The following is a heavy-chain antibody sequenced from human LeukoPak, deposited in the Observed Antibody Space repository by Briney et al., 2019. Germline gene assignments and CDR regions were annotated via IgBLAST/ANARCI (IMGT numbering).Heavy chain of an antibody. J-gene: IGHJ5*02. CDR3: AKDLTYSGYDLSFRFDP. CDR1: GFTFSSYE. CDR2: ISSSGSTI. D-gene: IGHD5-12*01. V-gene: IGHV3-48*03. Sequence: QSGGSLRLSCAASGFTFSSYEMNWVRQAPGKGLEWVSYISSSGSTIYYADSVKGRFTISRDNAKNSLYLQMNSLRAEDTAVYYCAKDLTYSGYDLSFRFDPWGQGTLVTVSS.